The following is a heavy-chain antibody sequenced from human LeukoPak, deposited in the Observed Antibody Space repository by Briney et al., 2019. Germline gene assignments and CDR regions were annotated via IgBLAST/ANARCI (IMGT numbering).Heavy chain of an antibody. Sequence: GGSLRLSCAASGFTFTTYVMTWVRQAPGKGLEWVSAIVGSGVTTYYRDTVKGRFTIARDNSKNTLYLHMNSLRAEDTAVYYCAKEGYSSGWLDNWGQGTLVTVSS. CDR1: GFTFTTYV. CDR2: IVGSGVTT. V-gene: IGHV3-23*01. D-gene: IGHD6-19*01. CDR3: AKEGYSSGWLDN. J-gene: IGHJ4*02.